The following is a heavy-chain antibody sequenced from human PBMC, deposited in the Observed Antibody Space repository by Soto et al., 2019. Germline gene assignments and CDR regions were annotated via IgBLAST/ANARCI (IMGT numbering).Heavy chain of an antibody. CDR1: GYTLTSNA. Sequence: QVQLVQSGAEVKKPGASVKSSCRAPGYTLTSNAITGVRQAPGQGLEWMGWINVYNGNTNYAQKLQGRVTMTTDTSTSTAYLDLRSLRSDDTAVYFCARDTSRGEYDYWGQGTLVTVSS. V-gene: IGHV1-18*01. CDR3: ARDTSRGEYDY. CDR2: INVYNGNT. D-gene: IGHD3-10*01. J-gene: IGHJ4*02.